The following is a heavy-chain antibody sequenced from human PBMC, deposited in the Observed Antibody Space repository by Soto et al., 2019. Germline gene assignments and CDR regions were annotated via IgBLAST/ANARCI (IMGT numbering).Heavy chain of an antibody. CDR2: IYYSGST. CDR3: ARRSDYYDNSGYYYGDLPFDY. Sequence: SETLSLTCTVSGGSVSSGSYYWSWIRQPPGKGLEWIGYIYYSGSTNYNPSLKSRVTISVDTSKNQFSLKLSSVTAADTAAYYCARRSDYYDNSGYYYGDLPFDYWGQGTLVTVSS. CDR1: GGSVSSGSYY. J-gene: IGHJ4*02. D-gene: IGHD3-22*01. V-gene: IGHV4-61*01.